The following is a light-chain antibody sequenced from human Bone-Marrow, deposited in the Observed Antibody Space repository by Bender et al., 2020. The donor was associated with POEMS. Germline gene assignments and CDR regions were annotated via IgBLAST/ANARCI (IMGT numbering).Light chain of an antibody. CDR2: EVS. J-gene: IGLJ1*01. Sequence: QSALTQPPSASGSPGQSVTISCTGTSSDVGAYNSVSWYQQHPGKAPKLMIFEVSERPSGVPDRFSGSKSGNTASLTISGLQADDEADYYCQSYDSLSALYVFGTGTKVTVL. V-gene: IGLV2-8*01. CDR1: SSDVGAYNS. CDR3: QSYDSLSALYV.